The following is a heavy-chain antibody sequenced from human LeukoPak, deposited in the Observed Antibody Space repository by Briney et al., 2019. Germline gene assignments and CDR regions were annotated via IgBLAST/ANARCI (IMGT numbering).Heavy chain of an antibody. CDR2: ISGSGGST. V-gene: IGHV3-23*01. CDR1: GFTFSSYA. D-gene: IGHD2-15*01. J-gene: IGHJ4*02. Sequence: PGGSLRLSCAASGFTFSSYAMSWVRQAPGKGLEWVSAISGSGGSTYYADSVKGRFTISRDNSKSTLYLQMNSLRAEDTAVYYCAKPPAEYYSGGSCYYFDYWGQGTLVTVSS. CDR3: AKPPAEYYSGGSCYYFDY.